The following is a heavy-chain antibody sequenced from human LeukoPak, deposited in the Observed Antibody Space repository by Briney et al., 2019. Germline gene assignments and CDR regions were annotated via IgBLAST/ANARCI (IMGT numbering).Heavy chain of an antibody. V-gene: IGHV4-59*01. J-gene: IGHJ4*02. CDR1: GGSIRGYY. CDR3: ARYGFYHFDS. D-gene: IGHD3-3*01. Sequence: SETLSLTCTASGGSIRGYYWSWVRQPPGRGLEFIGHVHYTGSTYYNPSLKSRVAISLDTPRNQFSLKLSSVTAADTAVYYCARYGFYHFDSWGQGTRVTVSS. CDR2: VHYTGST.